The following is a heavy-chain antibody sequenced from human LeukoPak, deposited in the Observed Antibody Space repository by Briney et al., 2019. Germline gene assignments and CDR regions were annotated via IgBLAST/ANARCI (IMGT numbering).Heavy chain of an antibody. CDR2: INSDGSST. Sequence: PGGSLRLSCAASGFTFSSYWMHWVRQAPGKGLVWVSRINSDGSSTSYADSVKGRFTISRDNAKNTLYLQMNSLRAEDTAVYYCARVRYCGGDCLSFDHWGQGTLVTVSS. J-gene: IGHJ4*02. CDR1: GFTFSSYW. D-gene: IGHD2-21*02. V-gene: IGHV3-74*01. CDR3: ARVRYCGGDCLSFDH.